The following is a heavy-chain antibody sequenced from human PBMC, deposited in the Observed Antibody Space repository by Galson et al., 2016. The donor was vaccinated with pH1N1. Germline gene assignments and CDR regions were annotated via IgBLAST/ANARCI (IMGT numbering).Heavy chain of an antibody. D-gene: IGHD3-22*01. CDR1: GFSVTNRGEA. CDR3: AHLYYYDTSGFYRYFDY. J-gene: IGHJ4*02. Sequence: QTLTLTCIFSGFSVTNRGEAVGWIRQPPGKALEWLALVYWDDDKFYSRSLQSRLTITKDTSKNQVVLRMTNMDPVDTGTYYCAHLYYYDTSGFYRYFDYWGQGILVTVSS. CDR2: VYWDDDK. V-gene: IGHV2-5*02.